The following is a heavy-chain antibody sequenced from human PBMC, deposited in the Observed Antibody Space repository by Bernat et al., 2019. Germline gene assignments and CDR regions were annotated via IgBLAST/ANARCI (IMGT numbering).Heavy chain of an antibody. Sequence: EVQLLESGGGLVQPGGSLRLSCAASGFTFSSYAMSWVRQAPGKGLEWVSVISGSGGSTYYADSVKGQFTISRDNSKNTLYLQMNSLRAEDTAVYYCARDPKATVRVYYYYGMDVWGQGTTVTVSS. CDR1: GFTFSSYA. CDR2: ISGSGGST. J-gene: IGHJ6*02. V-gene: IGHV3-23*01. CDR3: ARDPKATVRVYYYYGMDV. D-gene: IGHD4-17*01.